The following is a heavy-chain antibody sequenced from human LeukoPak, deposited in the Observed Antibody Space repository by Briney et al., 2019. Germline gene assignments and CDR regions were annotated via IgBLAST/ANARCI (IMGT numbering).Heavy chain of an antibody. D-gene: IGHD3-22*01. CDR2: ISGSGGST. Sequence: GGSLRLSCAASGFTFSSYAMSWVRQAPGKGLEWVSAISGSGGSTYYADSVKGRFTISRDNSKNTVYLQMNSLRAEDTAVYYCAKGLGRGDSHGYWPSVSDYWGQGTLVTVSS. CDR1: GFTFSSYA. CDR3: AKGLGRGDSHGYWPSVSDY. J-gene: IGHJ4*02. V-gene: IGHV3-23*01.